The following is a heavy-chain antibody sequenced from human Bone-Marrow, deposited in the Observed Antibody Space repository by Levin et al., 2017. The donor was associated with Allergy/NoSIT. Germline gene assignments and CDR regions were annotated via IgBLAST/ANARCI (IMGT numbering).Heavy chain of an antibody. V-gene: IGHV4-34*01. D-gene: IGHD2-15*01. Sequence: GSLRLSCAVYGGSFSGYYWSWIRQPPGKGLEWIGEINHSGSTNYNPSLKSRVTISVDTSKNQFSLKLSSVTAADTAVYYCARGGTKRGSARSGKVCFDYWGQGTLVTVSS. CDR2: INHSGST. CDR1: GGSFSGYY. J-gene: IGHJ4*02. CDR3: ARGGTKRGSARSGKVCFDY.